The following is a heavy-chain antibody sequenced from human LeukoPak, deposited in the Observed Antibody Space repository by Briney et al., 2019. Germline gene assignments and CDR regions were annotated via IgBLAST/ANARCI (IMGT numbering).Heavy chain of an antibody. V-gene: IGHV4-31*03. CDR1: GGSIRSSGYY. CDR2: IYYSGST. J-gene: IGHJ4*02. D-gene: IGHD3-10*01. Sequence: PSETLSLTCTVSGGSIRSSGYYWAWIRQPPGKGLEWIGYIYYSGSTYYNPSLKSRVTISVDTSKNQFSLKLSSVTAADTAVYYCASFGGIQNHFDYWSQGTLVTVSS. CDR3: ASFGGIQNHFDY.